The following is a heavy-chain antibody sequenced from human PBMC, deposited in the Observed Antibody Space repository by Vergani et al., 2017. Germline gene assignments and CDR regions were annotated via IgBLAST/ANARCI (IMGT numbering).Heavy chain of an antibody. CDR2: IYPGDSDT. J-gene: IGHJ6*03. D-gene: IGHD2-2*01. Sequence: EVQLVQSGAEVKKPGASLKISCKGSGYSFTSYWIGWVRQMPGKGLEWMGIIYPGDSDTRNSPSFQGQVTISADKSISTAYLQWSSLKASDTAMYYCARRTAYCSSTSCSFYMDVWGKGTTVTVSS. CDR3: ARRTAYCSSTSCSFYMDV. CDR1: GYSFTSYW. V-gene: IGHV5-51*03.